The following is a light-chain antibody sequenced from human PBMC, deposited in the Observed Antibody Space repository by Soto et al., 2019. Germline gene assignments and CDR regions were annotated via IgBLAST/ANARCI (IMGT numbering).Light chain of an antibody. Sequence: EVVMTQSPATLSVSEGGRATLSCRASQSVGSLLAWYQQKPGQAPRLLIYRASTRATGVPATFTGSGSGTEFTLTISSLQSEDFAIYYFQQYNNWPITFGPGTRLEI. CDR1: QSVGSL. CDR3: QQYNNWPIT. V-gene: IGKV3-15*01. J-gene: IGKJ5*01. CDR2: RAS.